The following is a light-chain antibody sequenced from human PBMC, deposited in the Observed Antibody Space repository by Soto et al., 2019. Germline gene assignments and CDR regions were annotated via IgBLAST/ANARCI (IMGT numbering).Light chain of an antibody. J-gene: IGKJ4*01. V-gene: IGKV3-15*01. CDR1: QGIGDT. CDR3: QPYNNWPLT. CDR2: DTS. Sequence: EVVMRQSPATLSVSPGEGAPLSCRASQGIGDTLAWYQHKPGPTPRLLIYDTSTRATGVPTRFSGSRSGAEFTLTINSLQSEDFAVYYCQPYNNWPLTFGGGTKVDIK.